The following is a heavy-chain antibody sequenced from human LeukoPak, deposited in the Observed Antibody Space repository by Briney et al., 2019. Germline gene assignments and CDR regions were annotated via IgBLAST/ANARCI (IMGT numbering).Heavy chain of an antibody. CDR1: GYTFTSYD. Sequence: ASVNVSRKASGYTFTSYDINWVRQATGQGLEWMGWMNPNSGNTGYAQKFQGRVTMTRNTSISTAYMELSSLRSEDTAVYYCARVRRHYDILTGYLGYWGQGTLVTVSS. CDR3: ARVRRHYDILTGYLGY. CDR2: MNPNSGNT. J-gene: IGHJ4*02. V-gene: IGHV1-8*01. D-gene: IGHD3-9*01.